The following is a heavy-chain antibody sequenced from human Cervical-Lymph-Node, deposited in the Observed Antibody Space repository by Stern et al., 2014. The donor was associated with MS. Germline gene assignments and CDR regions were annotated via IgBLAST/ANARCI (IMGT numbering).Heavy chain of an antibody. V-gene: IGHV1-46*01. J-gene: IGHJ6*02. CDR1: GSTFTSYY. D-gene: IGHD4-17*01. CDR3: ARESTVTTGYYYYGMDV. Sequence: QVQPVESGAEVKKPGASVKVSCKASGSTFTSYYMHWVRQAPGQGLEWMGIINPSGGSTSYAQKFQGRVTMTRDTSTSTVYMELSSLRSEDTAVYYCARESTVTTGYYYYGMDVWGQGTTVTVSS. CDR2: INPSGGST.